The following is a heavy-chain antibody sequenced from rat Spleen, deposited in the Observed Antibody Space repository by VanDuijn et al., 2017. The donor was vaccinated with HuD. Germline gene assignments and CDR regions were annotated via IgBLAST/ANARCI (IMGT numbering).Heavy chain of an antibody. CDR2: ISYEGSST. D-gene: IGHD1-2*01. CDR1: GFTFSNYG. CDR3: ARHGYYSSYPDWYFDF. Sequence: EVQLVESGGGLVQPGRSMKLSCAASGFTFSNYGMHWIRQAPTKGLEWVASISYEGSSTYYGDSVKGRFTISRDNAKSTLYLQMNSLRSEDTATYYCARHGYYSSYPDWYFDFWGPGTMVTVSS. V-gene: IGHV5-22*01. J-gene: IGHJ1*01.